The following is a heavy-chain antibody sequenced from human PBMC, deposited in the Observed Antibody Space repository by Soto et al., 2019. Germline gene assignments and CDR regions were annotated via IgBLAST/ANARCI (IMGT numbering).Heavy chain of an antibody. D-gene: IGHD6-13*01. CDR3: AKRRAYSSSWYVFQH. Sequence: GGSLRLSCAASGFTFSSYALSWVRQAPGKGLEWVSAISAGGGTTYYTDSVKGRFTISRDNSKNTLYLQMNSLRAEDTAVYYCAKRRAYSSSWYVFQHWGQGTVVTVYS. V-gene: IGHV3-23*01. CDR1: GFTFSSYA. J-gene: IGHJ1*01. CDR2: ISAGGGTT.